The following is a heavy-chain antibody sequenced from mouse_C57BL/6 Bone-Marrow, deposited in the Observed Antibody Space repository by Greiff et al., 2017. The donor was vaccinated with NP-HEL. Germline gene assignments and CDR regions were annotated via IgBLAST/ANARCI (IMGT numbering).Heavy chain of an antibody. CDR1: GYTFTDYE. Sequence: VKLMESGAELVRPGASVTLSCKASGYTFTDYEMHWVKQTPVHGLEWIGAIDPETGGTAYNQKFKGKAILTADKSSSTAYMELRSLTSEDSAVYYCTRLRYSWGQGTTLTVSS. CDR3: TRLRYS. J-gene: IGHJ2*01. CDR2: IDPETGGT. V-gene: IGHV1-15*01.